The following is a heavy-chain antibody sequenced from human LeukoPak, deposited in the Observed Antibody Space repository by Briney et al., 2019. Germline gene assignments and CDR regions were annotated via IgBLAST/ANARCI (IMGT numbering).Heavy chain of an antibody. V-gene: IGHV1-18*01. CDR1: GYTFTSYG. CDR2: ISAYNGNT. CDR3: AGAPTSRDDY. J-gene: IGHJ4*02. Sequence: ASVKVSCKASGYTFTSYGISWVRQAPGQGLEWMGWISAYNGNTNYAQKFQGRVTITADKSTSTAYMELSSLRSEDTAVYYCAGAPTSRDDYWGQGTLVTVSS.